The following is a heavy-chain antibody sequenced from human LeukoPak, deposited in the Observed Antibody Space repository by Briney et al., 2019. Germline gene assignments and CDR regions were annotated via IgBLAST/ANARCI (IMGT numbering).Heavy chain of an antibody. J-gene: IGHJ4*02. Sequence: GALRLSCAVSGFTFSSYAMSWVRQAPGKGLEWVSAISGSGGSTYYADSVKGRFTISRDNSKNTLYLQMNSLRAEDTAVYYCAKDRFEIHNFDYWGQGTLVTVSS. CDR3: AKDRFEIHNFDY. CDR1: GFTFSSYA. D-gene: IGHD5-18*01. V-gene: IGHV3-23*01. CDR2: ISGSGGST.